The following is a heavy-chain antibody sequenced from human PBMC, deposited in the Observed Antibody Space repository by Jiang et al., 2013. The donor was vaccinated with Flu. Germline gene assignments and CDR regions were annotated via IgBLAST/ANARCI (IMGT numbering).Heavy chain of an antibody. CDR2: VFYGGNT. CDR1: GGSISGISFY. V-gene: IGHV4-39*02. D-gene: IGHD3-10*01. CDR3: TRIPSFYYGSGGYFDY. J-gene: IGHJ4*02. Sequence: CTVSGGSISGISFYWGWIRQPPGKGLEWIGSVFYGGNTYYNPSLKSRVTISIDTSKNHFSLTLSSVTAADTAVYYCTRIPSFYYGSGGYFDYWGQGTLVTVSS.